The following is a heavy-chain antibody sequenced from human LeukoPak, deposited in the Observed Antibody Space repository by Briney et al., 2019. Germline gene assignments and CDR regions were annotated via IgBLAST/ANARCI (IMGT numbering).Heavy chain of an antibody. CDR3: ARDAFLAFDI. CDR1: GFTFSSYS. J-gene: IGHJ3*02. V-gene: IGHV3-74*01. CDR2: INSDGINT. Sequence: GGSLRLSCAASGFTFSSYSMNWVRQAPGKGLVWVSRINSDGINTSYADSVKGRFTISRDNAKNTLNLQMNSLRAEDTAVYYCARDAFLAFDIWGQGTMVTVSS.